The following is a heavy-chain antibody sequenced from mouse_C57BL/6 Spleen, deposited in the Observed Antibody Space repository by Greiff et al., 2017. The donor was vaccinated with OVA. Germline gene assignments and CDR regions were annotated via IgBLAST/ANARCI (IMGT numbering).Heavy chain of an antibody. CDR3: AILAPRGGGYFDV. V-gene: IGHV1-74*01. Sequence: QVQLQQSGAELVKPGASVKVSCKASGYTFTSYWMHWVKQRPGQGLEWIGSLHPSDSDTNYHPKFKGKATLTVDKSSSTAYMQLSSLTSEDSAVYYCAILAPRGGGYFDVWGTGTTVTVSS. CDR1: GYTFTSYW. J-gene: IGHJ1*03. CDR2: LHPSDSDT.